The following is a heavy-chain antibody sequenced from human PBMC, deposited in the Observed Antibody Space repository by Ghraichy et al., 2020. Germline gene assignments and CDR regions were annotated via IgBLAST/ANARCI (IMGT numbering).Heavy chain of an antibody. D-gene: IGHD3-16*01. CDR2: ISGTGGST. CDR1: GFTFSSYA. CDR3: AKSRLIYSRVVEGGFDY. J-gene: IGHJ4*02. Sequence: GGSLRLSCAASGFTFSSYAMNWVRQAPGKGLEWVSGISGTGGSTYYADSVKGRFTISRDTSKSTLYLQMNSLRVEDTALYYCAKSRLIYSRVVEGGFDYWGQGTLVTVSS. V-gene: IGHV3-23*01.